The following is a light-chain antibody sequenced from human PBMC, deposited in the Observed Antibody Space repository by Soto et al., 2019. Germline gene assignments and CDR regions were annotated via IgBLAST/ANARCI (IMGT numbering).Light chain of an antibody. CDR2: GAS. CDR1: QSVSSY. J-gene: IGKJ1*01. V-gene: IGKV3-11*01. CDR3: QQRSTWPPGT. Sequence: EVVLTQSQGTLSLSPGERATLSCRASQSVSSYLAWDQQKPGQAPRLLIYGASSRATGIPDRFSGSGSGTEFTLTINSLQAEDCAVYYCQQRSTWPPGTFGQGTKVDIK.